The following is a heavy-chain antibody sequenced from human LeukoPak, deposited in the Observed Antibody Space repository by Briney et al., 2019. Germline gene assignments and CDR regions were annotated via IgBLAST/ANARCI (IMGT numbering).Heavy chain of an antibody. D-gene: IGHD2-2*01. CDR1: GFTFSNYA. CDR3: AKDRVVVVPAAMDY. J-gene: IGHJ4*02. CDR2: ISGDSV. V-gene: IGHV3-23*01. Sequence: GGSLRLSCAASGFTFSNYAMTWVRQAPGKGLEWISTISGDSVYYGDSVKGRFTISRDNSKNTLFLQMNSLRAEDTAVYYCAKDRVVVVPAAMDYWGQGTLVTVSS.